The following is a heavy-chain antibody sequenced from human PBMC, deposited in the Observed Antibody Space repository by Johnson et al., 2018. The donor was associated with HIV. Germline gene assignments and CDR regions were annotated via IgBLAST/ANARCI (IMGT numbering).Heavy chain of an antibody. Sequence: VLLVESGGGVVRPGGSLRLSCAASGFTFSSYAMNWVRQAPGKGLKWVSSISGSGGSTYYADSVKGRFTISRDISKNTLYLQMNSLRADDTAVYYCAKDPSTVTTFYAFDIWGQGTMVTVSS. D-gene: IGHD4-17*01. CDR1: GFTFSSYA. CDR2: ISGSGGST. CDR3: AKDPSTVTTFYAFDI. J-gene: IGHJ3*02. V-gene: IGHV3-23*04.